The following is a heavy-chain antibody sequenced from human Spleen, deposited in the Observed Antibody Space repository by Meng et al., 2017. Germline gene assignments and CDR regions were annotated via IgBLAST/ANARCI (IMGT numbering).Heavy chain of an antibody. J-gene: IGHJ5*02. CDR1: GGSISIVGNY. CDR2: MYYSGST. D-gene: IGHD3-9*01. CDR3: AANRYGFDP. Sequence: QVKLRQSVPVLVTHYPTLSLTCTVSGGSISIVGNYWRSLRQLTEKGLEWFGHMYYSGSTYYNPSLMSRFTISVDTSQNQFSLKLSSVTAADTSVYYCAANRYGFDPWGQGTLVTVSS. V-gene: IGHV4-31*03.